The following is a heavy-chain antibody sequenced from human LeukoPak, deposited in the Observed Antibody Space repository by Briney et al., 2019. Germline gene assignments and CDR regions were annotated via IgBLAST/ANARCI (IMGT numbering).Heavy chain of an antibody. D-gene: IGHD1-26*01. CDR2: IYTSGST. CDR3: AKSVGATIRAAFDI. V-gene: IGHV4-61*02. CDR1: GGSISSGSYY. Sequence: SETLSLTCTVSGGSISSGSYYWSWIRQPAGKGLEWIGRIYTSGSTNYNPSLKSRVTISVDTSKNQFSLKLSPVTAADTAVYYCAKSVGATIRAAFDIWGQGTMVTVSS. J-gene: IGHJ3*02.